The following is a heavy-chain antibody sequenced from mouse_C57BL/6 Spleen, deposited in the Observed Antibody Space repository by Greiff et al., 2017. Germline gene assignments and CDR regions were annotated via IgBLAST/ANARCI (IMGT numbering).Heavy chain of an antibody. D-gene: IGHD1-1*01. J-gene: IGHJ1*03. CDR2: IYPGDGDT. CDR3: ARDYGSRGYWYFDV. V-gene: IGHV1-80*01. Sequence: QVQLQQSGAELVKPGASVKISCKASGYAFSSYWMNRVKQRPGKGLEWIGQIYPGDGDTNYNGKFKGKATLTADKSSSTAYMQLSSLTSEDSAVYYCARDYGSRGYWYFDVWGTGTTVTVSS. CDR1: GYAFSSYW.